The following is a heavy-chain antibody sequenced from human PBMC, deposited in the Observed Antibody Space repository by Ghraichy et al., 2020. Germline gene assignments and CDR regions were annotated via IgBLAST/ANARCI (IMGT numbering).Heavy chain of an antibody. CDR2: FDPEDGET. Sequence: ASVKVSCKVSGYTLTELSMHWVRQAPGKGLEWMGGFDPEDGETIYAQKFQGRVTMTEDTSTDTAYMELSSLRSEDTAVYYCATDSGTIFGVKYYYYGMDVWGQGTTVTVSS. D-gene: IGHD3-3*01. J-gene: IGHJ6*02. CDR3: ATDSGTIFGVKYYYYGMDV. V-gene: IGHV1-24*01. CDR1: GYTLTELS.